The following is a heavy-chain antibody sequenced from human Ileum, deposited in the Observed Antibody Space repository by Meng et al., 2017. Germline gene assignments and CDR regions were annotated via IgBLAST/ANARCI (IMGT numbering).Heavy chain of an antibody. D-gene: IGHD2-21*02. J-gene: IGHJ4*02. CDR3: ARGAVVATTYYFDS. CDR1: GGTFNTYA. Sequence: QVRLVQSGAGVKKPGDSVKVSCKVSGGTFNTYAISWVRQAPGQGLEWMGGIIPIFDTPNYAQKFQDRVTITADASTSTTYMELNGLMSEDTALYYCARGAVVATTYYFDSWGQGTLVTVSS. CDR2: IIPIFDTP. V-gene: IGHV1-69*01.